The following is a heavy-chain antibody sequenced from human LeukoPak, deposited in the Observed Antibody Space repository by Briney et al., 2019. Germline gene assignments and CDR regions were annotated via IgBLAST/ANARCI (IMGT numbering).Heavy chain of an antibody. V-gene: IGHV4-59*01. Sequence: PSETLSLTCTVSGGSISSYYWSWIRRPAGKGLEWIGQIYYSGSTKYSPSLKSRVTISVDTSKNQFSLKVSSLTAADTAVYFCARGSGYGDSTFDYWGQGTLVTVSS. CDR1: GGSISSYY. J-gene: IGHJ4*02. D-gene: IGHD4-17*01. CDR3: ARGSGYGDSTFDY. CDR2: IYYSGST.